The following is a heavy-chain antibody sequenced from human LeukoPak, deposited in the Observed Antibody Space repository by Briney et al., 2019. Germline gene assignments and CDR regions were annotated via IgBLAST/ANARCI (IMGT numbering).Heavy chain of an antibody. CDR3: ARDLSGYFDY. D-gene: IGHD2/OR15-2a*01. J-gene: IGHJ4*02. CDR1: GGTFSSYA. Sequence: GASVKVSCKASGGTFSSYAISWVRQAPGQGLEWMGGIIPIFGTANYAQKFQGRVTITADESTSTAYMELSSLRSEDAAVYYCARDLSGYFDYWGQGTLVTVSS. CDR2: IIPIFGTA. V-gene: IGHV1-69*13.